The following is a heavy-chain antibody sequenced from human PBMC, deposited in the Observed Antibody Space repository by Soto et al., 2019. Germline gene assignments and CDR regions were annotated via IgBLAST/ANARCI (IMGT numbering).Heavy chain of an antibody. CDR3: ARDLRYCSSTSCYRPSEILSSRSAIDAFDI. V-gene: IGHV6-1*01. CDR1: GDSVSSNSAA. Sequence: SQTLSLTCAISGDSVSSNSAAWNWIRQSPSRGLEWLGRTYYRSKWYNDYAVSVKSRITINPDTSKNQFSLQLNSVTPEDTAVYYCARDLRYCSSTSCYRPSEILSSRSAIDAFDIWGQGTMVTV. D-gene: IGHD2-2*01. J-gene: IGHJ3*02. CDR2: TYYRSKWYN.